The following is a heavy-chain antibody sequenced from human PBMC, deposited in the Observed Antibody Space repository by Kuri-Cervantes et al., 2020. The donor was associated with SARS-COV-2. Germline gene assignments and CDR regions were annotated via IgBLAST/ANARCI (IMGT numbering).Heavy chain of an antibody. J-gene: IGHJ4*02. CDR3: AREGFQYQLLRGAYFDY. V-gene: IGHV3-7*05. CDR2: IKQDGSEK. CDR1: GFSFSGYW. Sequence: GGSLRLSCAASGFSFSGYWMSWVRQAPGKGLEWVANIKQDGSEKYYVDSVKGRFTISRDNAKNSLYLQMNSLRAEDTAVYYCAREGFQYQLLRGAYFDYWGQGTLVTVSS. D-gene: IGHD2-2*01.